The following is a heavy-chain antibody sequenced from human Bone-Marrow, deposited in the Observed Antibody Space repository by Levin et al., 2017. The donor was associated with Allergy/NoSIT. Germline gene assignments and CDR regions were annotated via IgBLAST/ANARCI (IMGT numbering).Heavy chain of an antibody. CDR2: ISSSSSTI. V-gene: IGHV3-48*01. Sequence: GESLKISCAASGFTFSSYSMNWVRQAPGKGLEWVSYISSSSSTIYYADSVKGRFTISRDNAKNSLYLQMNSLRAEDTAVYYCARLFDYDFWSGYYTRDYYYGMDVWGQGTTVTVSS. CDR3: ARLFDYDFWSGYYTRDYYYGMDV. D-gene: IGHD3-3*01. CDR1: GFTFSSYS. J-gene: IGHJ6*02.